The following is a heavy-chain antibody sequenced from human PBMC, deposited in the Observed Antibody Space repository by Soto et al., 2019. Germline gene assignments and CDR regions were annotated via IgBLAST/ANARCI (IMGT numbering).Heavy chain of an antibody. CDR3: ARDMVVEGNCDWLLSGYYYYYMDV. V-gene: IGHV3-33*01. CDR1: GFTFSSYG. D-gene: IGHD3-9*01. Sequence: GGSLRLSCAASGFTFSSYGMHWVRQAPGKGLEWVAVIWYDGSNKYYADSVKGRFTISRDNSKNTLYLQMNSLRAEDTAVYYCARDMVVEGNCDWLLSGYYYYYMDVWGKGTTVTVSS. J-gene: IGHJ6*03. CDR2: IWYDGSNK.